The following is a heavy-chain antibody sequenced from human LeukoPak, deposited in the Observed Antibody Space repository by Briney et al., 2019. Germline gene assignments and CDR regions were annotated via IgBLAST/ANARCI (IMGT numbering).Heavy chain of an antibody. D-gene: IGHD2-15*01. CDR1: GGSFSGYY. V-gene: IGHV4-34*01. CDR2: INHSGST. Sequence: SSETLSLTCAVYGGSFSGYYWSWIRQPPGKGLEWIGEINHSGSTNYNPSLKSRVAISVDTSKNQFSLKLSSVTAADTAVYYCARGRPSRYCSGGSCYSVGNWFDPWGQGTLVTVSS. J-gene: IGHJ5*02. CDR3: ARGRPSRYCSGGSCYSVGNWFDP.